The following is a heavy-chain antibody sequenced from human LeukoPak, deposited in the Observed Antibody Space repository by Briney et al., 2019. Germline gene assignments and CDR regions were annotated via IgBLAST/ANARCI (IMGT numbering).Heavy chain of an antibody. CDR1: GGPISSYY. D-gene: IGHD1-26*01. V-gene: IGHV4-59*08. J-gene: IGHJ3*02. CDR2: MYYSGNT. Sequence: KASETLSLTCNVSGGPISSYYWSWIRQPPGKGLEWIGYMYYSGNTNYNPSLKSRVTTSVDSSKNQFSLKLSSVTAADTAVYYCARHTLVGARNAFDIWGQGTMVTVSS. CDR3: ARHTLVGARNAFDI.